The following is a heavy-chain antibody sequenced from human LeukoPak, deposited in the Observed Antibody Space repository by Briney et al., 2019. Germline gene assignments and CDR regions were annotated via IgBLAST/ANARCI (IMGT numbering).Heavy chain of an antibody. Sequence: PGGSLRLSCAASGFTFSSYGMHWVRQASGKGLEWVAVIWYDGSNKYYADSVKGRFTISRDNSKNTLYLQMNSLRAEDTAVYYCAKSEDGAPVDYWGQGTLVTVSS. CDR3: AKSEDGAPVDY. V-gene: IGHV3-33*06. CDR2: IWYDGSNK. CDR1: GFTFSSYG. J-gene: IGHJ4*02. D-gene: IGHD4-17*01.